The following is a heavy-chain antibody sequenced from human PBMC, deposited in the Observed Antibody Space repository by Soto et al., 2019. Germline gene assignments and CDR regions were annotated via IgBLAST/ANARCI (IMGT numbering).Heavy chain of an antibody. CDR3: ALRSMAVVPEY. V-gene: IGHV4-59*01. CDR2: LYYGRSA. D-gene: IGHD3-22*01. CDR1: GDSISSYY. J-gene: IGHJ4*02. Sequence: QVQLQESGPGLVKPSETLSLTCAVSGDSISSYYCMWTRQPPGKGLESIGYLYYGRSANYNPSLEXRXTXSXXTSTNQCSLTLSSMTAADTAVYYCALRSMAVVPEYWGQGTLVTVSS.